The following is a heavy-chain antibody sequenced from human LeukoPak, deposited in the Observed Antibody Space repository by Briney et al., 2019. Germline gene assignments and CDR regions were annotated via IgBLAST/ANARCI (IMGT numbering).Heavy chain of an antibody. D-gene: IGHD5-18*01. V-gene: IGHV3-30*04. CDR3: AKTWGYSPPFDY. CDR2: ISYDGSNK. CDR1: GFTFSSYA. J-gene: IGHJ4*02. Sequence: GGSLRLSCAASGFTFSSYAMHWVRQAPGKGLEWVAVISYDGSNKYYADSVKGRFTISRDNSKNTLYLQMNSLRAEDTAVYYCAKTWGYSPPFDYWGQGTLVTVSS.